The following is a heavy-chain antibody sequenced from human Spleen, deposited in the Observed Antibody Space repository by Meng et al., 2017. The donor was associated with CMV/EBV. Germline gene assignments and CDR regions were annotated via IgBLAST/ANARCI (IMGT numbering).Heavy chain of an antibody. CDR2: ISSSSSYI. V-gene: IGHV3-21*01. Sequence: GGSLRFSCAASGFTFSSYSMNWVRQAPGKGLEWVSSISSSSSYIYYADSVKGRFTISRDNAKNSLYLQMNSLRAEYTAVYYCARESDIEVAGGYYYGMDVWGQGTTVTVSS. CDR3: ARESDIEVAGGYYYGMDV. J-gene: IGHJ6*02. D-gene: IGHD6-19*01. CDR1: GFTFSSYS.